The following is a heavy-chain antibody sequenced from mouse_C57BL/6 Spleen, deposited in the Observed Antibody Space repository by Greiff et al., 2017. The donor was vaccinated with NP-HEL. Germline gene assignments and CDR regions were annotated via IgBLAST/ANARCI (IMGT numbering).Heavy chain of an antibody. CDR3: ARSRSDYYGSSSWFAY. J-gene: IGHJ3*01. V-gene: IGHV1-9*01. CDR1: GYTFTGYW. Sequence: QVQLQQPGAELMKPGASVKLSCKATGYTFTGYWIEWVKQRPGHGLEWIGEILPGSGSTNYNEKFKGKATFTADTSSNTAYMQLSSLTTEDSAIYYCARSRSDYYGSSSWFAYWGQGTLVTVSA. D-gene: IGHD1-1*01. CDR2: ILPGSGST.